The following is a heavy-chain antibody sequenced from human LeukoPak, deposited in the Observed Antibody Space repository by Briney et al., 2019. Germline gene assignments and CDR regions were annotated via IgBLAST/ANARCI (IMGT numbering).Heavy chain of an antibody. CDR2: FYSPGST. CDR3: ARLEGGYNYGYIDY. D-gene: IGHD5-18*01. J-gene: IGHJ4*02. V-gene: IGHV3-53*01. CDR1: GFTVTTKS. Sequence: GGSLRLSCAASGFTVTTKSMAWVRQAPGRGLEWVSVFYSPGSTYYADSVHVRFTISRDPSLNTLFLQMNSLRVEDTAVYYCARLEGGYNYGYIDYWGQGTLVTVSS.